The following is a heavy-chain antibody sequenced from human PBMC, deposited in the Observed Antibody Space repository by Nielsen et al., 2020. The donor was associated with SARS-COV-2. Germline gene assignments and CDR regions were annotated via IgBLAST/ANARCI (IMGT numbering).Heavy chain of an antibody. V-gene: IGHV4-31*03. CDR1: GGSISSGGYY. J-gene: IGHJ6*02. CDR3: ARESSGYDHYNYGMDV. Sequence: SETLSLTCTVSGGSISSGGYYWSWIRHHPGKGLEWIGYIYFSGPTCYNPSLKSRVTISVDPSKNPFSLSLRSVTAADTAVYYCARESSGYDHYNYGMDVWGQGTTVTVSS. CDR2: IYFSGPT. D-gene: IGHD5-12*01.